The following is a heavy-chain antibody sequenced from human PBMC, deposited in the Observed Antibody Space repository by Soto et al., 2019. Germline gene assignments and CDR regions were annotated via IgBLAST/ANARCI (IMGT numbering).Heavy chain of an antibody. D-gene: IGHD4-17*01. CDR1: GGSISSYY. CDR2: IYYSGST. J-gene: IGHJ6*03. V-gene: IGHV4-59*01. CDR3: ARDNYGDSDGNYYYYMDV. Sequence: QVQLQESGPGLVKPSETLSLTCTVSGGSISSYYWSWIRQPPGKGLEWIGYIYYSGSTNYNPSLKSRVTISVDTSKNQFSLKLSSVTAADTAVYYCARDNYGDSDGNYYYYMDVWGKGTTVTVSS.